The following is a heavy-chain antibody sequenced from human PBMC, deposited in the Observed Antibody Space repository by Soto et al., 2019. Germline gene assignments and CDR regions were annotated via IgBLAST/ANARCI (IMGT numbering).Heavy chain of an antibody. CDR3: AKGGTTSNFVGY. D-gene: IGHD4-4*01. CDR1: GFTFSSYG. V-gene: IGHV3-30*18. J-gene: IGHJ4*02. Sequence: PGGSLRLSCAASGFTFSSYGMHWVRQAPGKGLEWVAVISYDGSNKYYADSVKGRFTISRDNSKNTLYLQMNSLRAEDTAVYYCAKGGTTSNFVGYWGQGTLVTVSS. CDR2: ISYDGSNK.